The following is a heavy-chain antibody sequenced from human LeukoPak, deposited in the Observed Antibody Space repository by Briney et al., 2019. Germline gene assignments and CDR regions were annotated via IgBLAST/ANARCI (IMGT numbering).Heavy chain of an antibody. CDR1: GYSFTSYW. V-gene: IGHV5-10-1*01. D-gene: IGHD6-19*01. J-gene: IGHJ5*02. Sequence: GESLKISCKGSGYSFTSYWISWVRRMPGKGLEWMGRIDPSDSYTNYSPSFQGLVTISADKSISTAYLQWSSLKASDTAMYYCARSYIAVAGTRWFDPWGQGTLVTVSS. CDR3: ARSYIAVAGTRWFDP. CDR2: IDPSDSYT.